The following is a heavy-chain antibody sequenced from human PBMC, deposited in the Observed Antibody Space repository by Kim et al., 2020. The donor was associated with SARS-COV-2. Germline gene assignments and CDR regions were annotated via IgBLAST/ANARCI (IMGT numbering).Heavy chain of an antibody. CDR1: GGSISSSSYY. Sequence: SETLSLTCTVSGGSISSSSYYWGWIRQPPGKGLEWIGSIYYSGSTYYNPSLKSRVTISVDTSKNQFSLKLSSVTAADTAVYYCARRGRDSSGYCFPSNW. J-gene: IGHJ5*01. V-gene: IGHV4-39*01. D-gene: IGHD3-22*01. CDR2: IYYSGST. CDR3: ARRGRDSSGYCFPSNW.